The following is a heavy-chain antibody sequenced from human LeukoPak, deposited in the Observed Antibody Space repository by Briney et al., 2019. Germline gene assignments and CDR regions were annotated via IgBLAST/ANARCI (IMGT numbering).Heavy chain of an antibody. CDR3: AKSATTVTSNFDY. V-gene: IGHV3-23*01. J-gene: IGHJ4*02. CDR1: GFTFSSHG. CDR2: ISGSGGGT. D-gene: IGHD4-17*01. Sequence: GGSLRLSCAASGFTFSSHGMSWVRLAQGKGLEWVSGISGSGGGTFYADSVRGRFTISRDNSKNTVYLQMNSLRAEDTAVYYCAKSATTVTSNFDYWGQGTLVTVSS.